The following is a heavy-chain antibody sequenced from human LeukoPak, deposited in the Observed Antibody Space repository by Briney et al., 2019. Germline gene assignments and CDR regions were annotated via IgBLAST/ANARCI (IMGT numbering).Heavy chain of an antibody. J-gene: IGHJ6*03. CDR1: GGSISSYY. V-gene: IGHV4-4*07. Sequence: SETLSLTCTVSGGSISSYYWSWIRQPAGKGLEWIGRIYTSGSTNYNPSLKSRVTMSVDTSKNQFSLKLSSVTAADTAVYYCARESSNYGWFGELLSTYHYYMDVWGKGTTVTISS. CDR2: IYTSGST. CDR3: ARESSNYGWFGELLSTYHYYMDV. D-gene: IGHD3-10*01.